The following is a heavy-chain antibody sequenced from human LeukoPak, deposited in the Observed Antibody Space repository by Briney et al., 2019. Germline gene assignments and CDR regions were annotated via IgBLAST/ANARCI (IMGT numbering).Heavy chain of an antibody. Sequence: GGSLRLSCAASGFTFSNYAMSWVRQTPGKGLEWVSSIGGSGADTYSADSVKGRFIISRDNSKNTLYLQMNNLRAEDTAVYYCAKDLSPSGGFWGQGALVTVSS. CDR2: IGGSGADT. D-gene: IGHD5-12*01. CDR3: AKDLSPSGGF. V-gene: IGHV3-23*01. CDR1: GFTFSNYA. J-gene: IGHJ4*02.